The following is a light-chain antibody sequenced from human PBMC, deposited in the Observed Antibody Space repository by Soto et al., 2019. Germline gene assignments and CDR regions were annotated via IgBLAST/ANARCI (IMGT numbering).Light chain of an antibody. J-gene: IGKJ1*01. Sequence: EIVLTQSPATLSLSPGERATLSCRASQSVRSSLAWYQQKPGQAPRLLIYDASNRATGIPARFSGSGSGTDFTLTISSLEPEDFAVYYCQQYNKWPRTFGQGTKVEIK. CDR3: QQYNKWPRT. V-gene: IGKV3-11*01. CDR1: QSVRSS. CDR2: DAS.